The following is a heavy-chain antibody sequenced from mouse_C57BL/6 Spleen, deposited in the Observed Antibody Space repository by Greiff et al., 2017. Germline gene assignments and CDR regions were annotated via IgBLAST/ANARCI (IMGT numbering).Heavy chain of an antibody. J-gene: IGHJ4*01. CDR1: GFTFSDYG. CDR2: ISSGSSTI. Sequence: DVMLVESGGGLVKPGGSLKLSCAASGFTFSDYGMHWVRQAPEKGLEWVAYISSGSSTIYYADTVKGRFPISRDNAKNTLFLQMTSLRSEDTAMYYCANVYYDYDDYAMDYWGQGTSVTVSS. V-gene: IGHV5-17*01. D-gene: IGHD2-4*01. CDR3: ANVYYDYDDYAMDY.